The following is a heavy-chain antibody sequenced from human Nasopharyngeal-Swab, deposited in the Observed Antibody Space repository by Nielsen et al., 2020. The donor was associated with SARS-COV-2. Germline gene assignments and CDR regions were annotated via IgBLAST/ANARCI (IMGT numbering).Heavy chain of an antibody. CDR1: GFTFSSYS. CDR3: ASNYDILTGTPYYYYGMDV. Sequence: GESLKISCAASGFTFSSYSMNWVRQAPGKGLEWVSSISSSSSYIYYADSVKGRFTTSRDNAKNSLYLQMNSLRAEDTAVYYCASNYDILTGTPYYYYGMDVWGQGTTVTVSS. J-gene: IGHJ6*02. V-gene: IGHV3-21*01. CDR2: ISSSSSYI. D-gene: IGHD3-9*01.